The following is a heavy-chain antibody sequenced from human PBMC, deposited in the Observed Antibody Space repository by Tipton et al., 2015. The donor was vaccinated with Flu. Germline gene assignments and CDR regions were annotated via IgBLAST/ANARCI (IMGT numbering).Heavy chain of an antibody. CDR3: ARAGNNYYGMDV. Sequence: SLRLSCVASGFTFSSYDMHWVRQATGKGLEWASAINTGGNTFYPDSVKGRFTISRENAKNSLYLQLNSLRAGDTAVYYCARAGNNYYGMDVWGQGTTVTVPS. CDR2: INTGGNT. D-gene: IGHD1/OR15-1a*01. J-gene: IGHJ6*02. CDR1: GFTFSSYD. V-gene: IGHV3-13*01.